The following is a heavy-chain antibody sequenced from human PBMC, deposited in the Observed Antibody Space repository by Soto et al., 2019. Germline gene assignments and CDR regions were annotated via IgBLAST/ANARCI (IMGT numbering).Heavy chain of an antibody. CDR3: ATERGYPGSNCYGAY. J-gene: IGHJ4*02. Sequence: EVQLVESGGGLVEPGGSIRLSCVASGFTFTKAYMTWVRQAPGKGLEWVGRIKGSHAGGTTDYATSVKGRFTISRDDSKNTLYLQMNSLKTEDTSVYYCATERGYPGSNCYGAYWGQGTLVTVSS. V-gene: IGHV3-15*01. D-gene: IGHD1-26*01. CDR1: GFTFTKAY. CDR2: IKGSHAGGTT.